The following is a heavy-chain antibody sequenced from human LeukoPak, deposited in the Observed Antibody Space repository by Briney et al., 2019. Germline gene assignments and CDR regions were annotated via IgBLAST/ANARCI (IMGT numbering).Heavy chain of an antibody. J-gene: IGHJ4*02. CDR3: ARGGESGYDYFDY. V-gene: IGHV3-21*01. Sequence: GGSLRLSCAASGFTFSSYSMNWVRQAPGKGLEWVSSIRSSSSYINYADSVKGRFTISRDNAKNSLFLKMNSLRAEDTAVYYCARGGESGYDYFDYWGQGTLVTVSS. CDR2: IRSSSSYI. D-gene: IGHD5-12*01. CDR1: GFTFSSYS.